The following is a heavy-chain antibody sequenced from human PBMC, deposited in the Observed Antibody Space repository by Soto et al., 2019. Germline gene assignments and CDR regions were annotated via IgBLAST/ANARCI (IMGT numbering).Heavy chain of an antibody. CDR2: INHSGST. J-gene: IGHJ4*01. D-gene: IGHD3-10*01. V-gene: IGHV4-34*01. CDR1: GGSFSGYY. Sequence: QVQLQQWGAGLLKPSETLSLTCAVYGGSFSGYYWSWIRQPPGKGLEWIGEINHSGSTNYNPSLKSQFTLSEEPPRNQSSRRRGLVTAGATAVYSCPRGYGGNFDYWAKEPWSPSPQ. CDR3: PRGYGGNFDY.